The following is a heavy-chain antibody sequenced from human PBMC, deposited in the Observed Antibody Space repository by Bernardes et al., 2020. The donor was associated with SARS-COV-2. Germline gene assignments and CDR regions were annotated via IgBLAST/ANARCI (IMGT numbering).Heavy chain of an antibody. J-gene: IGHJ6*02. D-gene: IGHD6-19*01. CDR2: ISGSGGST. CDR1: GFTFSSYA. Sequence: GSLRLSCAASGFTFSSYAMSWVRQAPGKGLEWVSAISGSGGSTYYADSVKGRFTISRDNSKNTLYLQMNSLRAEDTAVYYCASSEVAGPYYYYGMDVWGQGTTVTVSS. CDR3: ASSEVAGPYYYYGMDV. V-gene: IGHV3-23*01.